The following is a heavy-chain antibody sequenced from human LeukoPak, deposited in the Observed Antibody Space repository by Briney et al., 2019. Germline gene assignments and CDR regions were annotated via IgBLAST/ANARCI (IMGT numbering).Heavy chain of an antibody. CDR3: AKVRIVVVAATAYFDY. V-gene: IGHV3-23*01. CDR2: ISGSGGST. D-gene: IGHD2-15*01. J-gene: IGHJ4*02. Sequence: GGSLRLSCAASGFTFSSYAMSWVRQAPGKGLEWVSAISGSGGSTYYADSVKGRFTISRDNSKNTLYLQMNSVRAEDTAVYYCAKVRIVVVAATAYFDYWGQGTLVTVSS. CDR1: GFTFSSYA.